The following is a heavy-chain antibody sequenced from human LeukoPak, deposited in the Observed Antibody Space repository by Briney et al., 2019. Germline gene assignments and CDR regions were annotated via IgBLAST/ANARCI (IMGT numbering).Heavy chain of an antibody. CDR3: AKARYSYGPDAFDI. V-gene: IGHV3-23*01. J-gene: IGHJ3*02. CDR2: ISGSGGST. CDR1: GFTCSSYA. Sequence: GGSLRFSGAASGFTCSSYAMSWVRQAPGKGLKWCSAISGSGGSTYYADSVKGRFTISRDNSKNTLYLQMNSLRAEDTAVYYCAKARYSYGPDAFDIWGQGTMVTVSS. D-gene: IGHD5-18*01.